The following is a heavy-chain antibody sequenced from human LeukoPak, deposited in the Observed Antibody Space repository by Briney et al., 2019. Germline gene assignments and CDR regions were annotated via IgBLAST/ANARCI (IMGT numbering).Heavy chain of an antibody. J-gene: IGHJ4*02. D-gene: IGHD2-2*01. CDR3: ARGPYCSSTSCYDDWYFDY. Sequence: SETLSLTCTVSGGSISSYYWSWIRQPAGKGLEWIGRIYTSGSTNYNPSPKSRVTMSVDTSKNQFSLKLSSVTAADTAVYYCARGPYCSSTSCYDDWYFDYWGQGTLVTVSS. V-gene: IGHV4-4*07. CDR2: IYTSGST. CDR1: GGSISSYY.